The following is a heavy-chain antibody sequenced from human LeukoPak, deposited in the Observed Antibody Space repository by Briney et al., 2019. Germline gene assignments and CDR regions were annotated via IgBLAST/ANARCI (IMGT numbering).Heavy chain of an antibody. J-gene: IGHJ4*02. CDR3: ARHRDDCYDSSGYYYDPFDY. V-gene: IGHV4-39*01. CDR1: GGSVSSSSYY. D-gene: IGHD3-22*01. CDR2: IYYSGST. Sequence: SETLSLTCTVSGGSVSSSSYYWGWIRQPPGKGLEWIGSIYYSGSTYYNPSLKSRVTISVDTSKNQFSLKLSSVTAADTAVYHCARHRDDCYDSSGYYYDPFDYWGQGTLVTVSS.